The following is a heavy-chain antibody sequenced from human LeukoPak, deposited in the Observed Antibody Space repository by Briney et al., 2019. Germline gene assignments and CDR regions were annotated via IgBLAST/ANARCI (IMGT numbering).Heavy chain of an antibody. CDR3: ARASWEYDY. CDR1: GASISSYY. Sequence: SETLSLTCTVSGASISSYYWSWNRQPPGKGLEWIGYIYTGGNTSYNPSLKSRVTISWDTSKNQFSLKLSSVTAADTAVYYCARASWEYDYWGQGTLVTVSS. D-gene: IGHD7-27*01. V-gene: IGHV4-4*09. J-gene: IGHJ4*02. CDR2: IYTGGNT.